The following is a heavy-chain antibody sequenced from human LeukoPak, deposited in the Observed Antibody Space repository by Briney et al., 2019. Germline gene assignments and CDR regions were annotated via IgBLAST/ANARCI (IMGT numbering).Heavy chain of an antibody. CDR2: IYSSGST. V-gene: IGHV4-59*01. D-gene: IGHD6-13*01. Sequence: SETLSLTCTVSGGSISGYYWTWIRQPPGKGLEWIGCIYSSGSTSYKPSLKSRITISVNTSKNQFSLNLSSVTAADTAVYYCVRGKAAAGAIWFDPWGQGTLVTVSS. CDR3: VRGKAAAGAIWFDP. J-gene: IGHJ5*02. CDR1: GGSISGYY.